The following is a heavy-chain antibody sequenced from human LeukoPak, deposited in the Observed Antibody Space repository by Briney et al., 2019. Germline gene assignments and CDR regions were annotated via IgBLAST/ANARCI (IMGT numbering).Heavy chain of an antibody. CDR1: GGSISSSSYY. V-gene: IGHV4-39*07. CDR3: ARDSPHGSGDIYYMDV. Sequence: SETLSLTCTVSGGSISSSSYYWGWIRQPPGKGLEWIGTIYYSGSTYYTPSLKSRVTISVDTSKNQFSLKLSSVTAADTAVYYCARDSPHGSGDIYYMDVWGKGTTVTISS. CDR2: IYYSGST. D-gene: IGHD3-10*01. J-gene: IGHJ6*03.